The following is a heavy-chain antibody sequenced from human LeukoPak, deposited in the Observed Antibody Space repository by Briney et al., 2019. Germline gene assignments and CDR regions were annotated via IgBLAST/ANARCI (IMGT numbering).Heavy chain of an antibody. J-gene: IGHJ6*02. CDR2: IYYSGRT. V-gene: IGHV4-39*07. Sequence: SETLSLTCTVSGDSISSGTYYWGWIRQPPGKGLEWIGSIYYSGRTHYNPSLKSRVTISVDTSKNQFSLRLSSVTAADTAVYYCARAPGRYSGSYFTWNYYYGMDVWGQGTTVTVSS. CDR3: ARAPGRYSGSYFTWNYYYGMDV. CDR1: GDSISSGTYY. D-gene: IGHD1-26*01.